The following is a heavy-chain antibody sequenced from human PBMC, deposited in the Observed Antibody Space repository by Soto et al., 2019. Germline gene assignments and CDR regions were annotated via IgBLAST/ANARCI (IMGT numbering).Heavy chain of an antibody. Sequence: EVQLLESGGGLVQPGGSLRLSCAASGFTLSSYAMSWVRQAPGKGLEWVSAISGGGGGTYYADSVKGRFTVSRDNSRNTLHLQMSSLRAEDTAVYYCAKIPPGYSYGYFYVDYWGQGTLVTVSS. CDR3: AKIPPGYSYGYFYVDY. V-gene: IGHV3-23*01. CDR1: GFTLSSYA. J-gene: IGHJ4*02. CDR2: ISGGGGGT. D-gene: IGHD5-18*01.